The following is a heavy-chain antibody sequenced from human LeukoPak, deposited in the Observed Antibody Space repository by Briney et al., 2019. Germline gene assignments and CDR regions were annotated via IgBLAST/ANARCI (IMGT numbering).Heavy chain of an antibody. J-gene: IGHJ4*02. CDR1: GFTFSSYW. V-gene: IGHV3-74*01. CDR2: INSDGSRT. D-gene: IGHD4-11*01. Sequence: PGGSLRLSCAASGFTFSSYWMHWVRQAPGKGLMWVSRINSDGSRTTYADSVRGRFTISRDNAKSTLYLQMNSLRAEDTAVYYCARVRDDYTYFDCWGQRTLVTVSA. CDR3: ARVRDDYTYFDC.